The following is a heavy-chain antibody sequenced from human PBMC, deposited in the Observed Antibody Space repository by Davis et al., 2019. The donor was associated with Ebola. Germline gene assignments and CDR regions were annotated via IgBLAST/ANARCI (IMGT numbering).Heavy chain of an antibody. J-gene: IGHJ4*02. V-gene: IGHV3-7*03. CDR3: AKIVSGY. D-gene: IGHD2/OR15-2a*01. Sequence: GESLKISCAAPGFTFSSYWMSWVRQAPGKGLEWVATIKKDGIQKYYVDSVKGRFIISRDNAKNLLYLQMNSLRDDDTAVYYCAKIVSGYWGQGTLVTVSS. CDR1: GFTFSSYW. CDR2: IKKDGIQK.